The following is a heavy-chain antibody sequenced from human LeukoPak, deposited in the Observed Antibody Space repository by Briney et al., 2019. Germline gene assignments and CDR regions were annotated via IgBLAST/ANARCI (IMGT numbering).Heavy chain of an antibody. CDR1: GGSFSGYY. D-gene: IGHD7-27*01. CDR2: TNHREST. V-gene: IGHV4-34*01. CDR3: GSRKLGNDY. Sequence: PETRSLTGAVYGGSFSGYYWSWIRQPPGKGLEWIGETNHRESTNYNPSLKSRVNISADTSQNQCSRKLSSVTAADTAVYYCGSRKLGNDYWGQGTLVTVSS. J-gene: IGHJ4*02.